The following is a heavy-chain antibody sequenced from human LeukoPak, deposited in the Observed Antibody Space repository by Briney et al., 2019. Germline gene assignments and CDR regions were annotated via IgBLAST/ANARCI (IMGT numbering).Heavy chain of an antibody. CDR2: INWNGGST. Sequence: GGSLRLSCAASGFTFDDYGMSWVRQAPGKGLEWVSGINWNGGSTGYADSVKGRFTISRDNAKNSLYLQMNSLRAEDTAVYYCARDRLHYGEYEKTFDYWGQGTLVTVSS. J-gene: IGHJ4*02. CDR1: GFTFDDYG. V-gene: IGHV3-20*04. D-gene: IGHD4-17*01. CDR3: ARDRLHYGEYEKTFDY.